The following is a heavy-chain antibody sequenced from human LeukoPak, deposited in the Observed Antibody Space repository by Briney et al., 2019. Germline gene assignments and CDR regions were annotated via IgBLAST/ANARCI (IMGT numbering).Heavy chain of an antibody. CDR3: ARLDFDY. CDR1: GGSFSGYY. J-gene: IGHJ4*02. CDR2: INHSGST. V-gene: IGHV4-34*01. Sequence: SETLSLTCAVYGGSFSGYYWSWIRQPPGKGLEWIGEINHSGSTNYNPSLKSRVTISVDTSKNQFSLKLSSVTAADTALYYCARLDFDYWGQGTLVTVSS. D-gene: IGHD6-6*01.